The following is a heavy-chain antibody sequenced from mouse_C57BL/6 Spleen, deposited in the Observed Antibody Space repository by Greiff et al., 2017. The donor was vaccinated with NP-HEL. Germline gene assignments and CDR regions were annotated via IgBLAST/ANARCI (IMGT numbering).Heavy chain of an antibody. Sequence: VQLQQSGPELVKPGASVKISCKASGYTFTDYYMNWVKQSHGKSLEWIGDINPNNGGTSYNQKFKGKVTLTVDKSSSTAYMALRSLTSEDSAVYYCARNGYYVKYYFDYWGQGTTLTVSS. CDR1: GYTFTDYY. CDR3: ARNGYYVKYYFDY. V-gene: IGHV1-26*01. D-gene: IGHD2-3*01. CDR2: INPNNGGT. J-gene: IGHJ2*01.